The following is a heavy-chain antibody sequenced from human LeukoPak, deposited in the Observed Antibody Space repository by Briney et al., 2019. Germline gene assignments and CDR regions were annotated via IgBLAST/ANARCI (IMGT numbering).Heavy chain of an antibody. V-gene: IGHV3-30*03. D-gene: IGHD5-18*01. CDR2: TSYDGTDT. CDR3: ARWANSIDY. J-gene: IGHJ4*02. CDR1: GFTFSSYG. Sequence: GGSLRLSCAASGFTFSSYGIHWVRQAPGKGLEWVALTSYDGTDTYYVDSVKGRFTISRDNTKNTLSLQMNSLRPEDTAVYYCARWANSIDYWGQGALVTVSS.